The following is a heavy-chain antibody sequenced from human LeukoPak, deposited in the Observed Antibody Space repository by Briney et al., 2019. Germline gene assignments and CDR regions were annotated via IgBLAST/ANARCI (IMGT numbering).Heavy chain of an antibody. Sequence: GESLKISCKGPGYSFTSYWIGWVRQMPGKGLEWMGIIYPGDSDTRCSPSFQGQVTISADKSISTAYLQWSSLKASDTAMYYCARFTLLLDYGDYFNWFDPWGQGTLVTVST. D-gene: IGHD4-17*01. CDR3: ARFTLLLDYGDYFNWFDP. V-gene: IGHV5-51*01. CDR1: GYSFTSYW. CDR2: IYPGDSDT. J-gene: IGHJ5*02.